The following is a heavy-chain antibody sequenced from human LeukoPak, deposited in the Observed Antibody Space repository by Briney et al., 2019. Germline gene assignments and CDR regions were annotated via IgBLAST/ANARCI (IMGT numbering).Heavy chain of an antibody. V-gene: IGHV3-30*03. J-gene: IGHJ4*02. Sequence: GGSLRLSCVASGFTFSNYGMHWVRQAPGKGLEWVAVISYDGNNKYYAVSAQGRFTISRDNSKNTLYLQMNSLRAEDTAVYYCARVIPPVFWGGPDYGGREPLVPVPS. D-gene: IGHD3-16*01. CDR3: ARVIPPVFWGGPDY. CDR1: GFTFSNYG. CDR2: ISYDGNNK.